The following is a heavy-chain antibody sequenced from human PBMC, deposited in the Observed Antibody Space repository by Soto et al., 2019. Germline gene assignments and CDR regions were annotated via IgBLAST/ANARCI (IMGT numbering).Heavy chain of an antibody. CDR3: AREGMTTASAYYYSYSMDG. Sequence: EVQLVESGGGWVQPGGSLRLSCAASGFTFSSYWMSWVRQAPGKGLEWVANIKQDGSEKYYVDSVKGRFTISRDNAKNSLSLQMNSLRAEDTAVYCCAREGMTTASAYYYSYSMDGWGQGTTVTVSS. CDR2: IKQDGSEK. CDR1: GFTFSSYW. V-gene: IGHV3-7*01. J-gene: IGHJ6*02. D-gene: IGHD4-17*01.